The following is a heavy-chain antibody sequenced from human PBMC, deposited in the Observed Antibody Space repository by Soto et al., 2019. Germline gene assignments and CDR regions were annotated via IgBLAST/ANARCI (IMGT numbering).Heavy chain of an antibody. D-gene: IGHD1-26*01. Sequence: ASVKVSCKASGGTFSSYAISWVRQAPGQGLEWMGGIIPSGGTTNYAQKFQGRVTITGDTSISTAYMELSRLRSDDTAVYYCAREGIVGATWFDYWGQGTLVTVSS. CDR3: AREGIVGATWFDY. CDR2: IIPSGGTT. J-gene: IGHJ4*02. CDR1: GGTFSSYA. V-gene: IGHV1-2*02.